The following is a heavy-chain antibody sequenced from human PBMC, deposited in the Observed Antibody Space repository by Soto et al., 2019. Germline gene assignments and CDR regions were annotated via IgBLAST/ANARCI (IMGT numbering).Heavy chain of an antibody. CDR3: AKEDGGTPVIREFYFDS. CDR1: GASVSGGSHY. D-gene: IGHD4-17*01. CDR2: IYYSGIT. J-gene: IGHJ4*02. V-gene: IGHV4-61*01. Sequence: PSETLSLTCTVSGASVSGGSHYWSWIRQTPGKGLEWIGYIYYSGITKYNPSLQSRVTISVDTSKNQVFLRLTSVTAADTAVYYCAKEDGGTPVIREFYFDSWGQGSLVTVSS.